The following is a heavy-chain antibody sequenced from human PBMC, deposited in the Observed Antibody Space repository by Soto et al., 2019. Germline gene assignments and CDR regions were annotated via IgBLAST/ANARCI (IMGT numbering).Heavy chain of an antibody. Sequence: EVQLVESGGGLVKPGGSLRLSCAASGFTFSSYSMNWVRQAPGKGLEWVSSISSSSSYIYYADSVKGRFTISRDNAKNSLYLQMNSLRADDTAVYYCARDKIAAAGTHDYWGQGTLVTVSS. CDR3: ARDKIAAAGTHDY. D-gene: IGHD6-13*01. V-gene: IGHV3-21*01. J-gene: IGHJ4*02. CDR2: ISSSSSYI. CDR1: GFTFSSYS.